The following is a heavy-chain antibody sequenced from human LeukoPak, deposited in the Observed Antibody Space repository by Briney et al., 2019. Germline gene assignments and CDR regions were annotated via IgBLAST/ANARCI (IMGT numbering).Heavy chain of an antibody. J-gene: IGHJ4*02. D-gene: IGHD3-22*01. CDR2: LSGGAVST. V-gene: IGHV3-23*01. CDR1: GFTFSSYA. CDR3: AIGWSSRWLPTYFAP. Sequence: GGSLRLSCAASGFTFSSYAMSWVRQAPGKGLDWVSALSGGAVSTYHADSVKGRFTISRDNSKNTVYLQMNSLRAQDTAVYYFAIGWSSRWLPTYFAPWGQGTLVTVSS.